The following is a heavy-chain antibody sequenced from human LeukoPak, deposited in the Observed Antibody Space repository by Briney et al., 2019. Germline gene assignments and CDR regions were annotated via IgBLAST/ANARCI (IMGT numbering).Heavy chain of an antibody. D-gene: IGHD5-18*01. V-gene: IGHV3-23*01. CDR2: MSSNDGST. Sequence: GGSLRLSCAASGFIFANFAMGWVRQAPGKGLEWVSGMSSNDGSTYYADSVKGRFTISRDNSKNTLYLQMNSLRVEDTAVYYCAKGSGYKYGYLGYWGQGILVTVSS. J-gene: IGHJ4*02. CDR1: GFIFANFA. CDR3: AKGSGYKYGYLGY.